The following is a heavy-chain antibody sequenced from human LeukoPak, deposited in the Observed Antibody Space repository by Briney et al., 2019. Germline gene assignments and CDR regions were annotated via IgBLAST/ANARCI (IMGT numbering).Heavy chain of an antibody. CDR1: GFSFSIYG. CDR3: AKDHGYTSSWLFNWFDP. Sequence: GGSLRLSCAASGFSFSIYGMHWVRQAPGKGLEWVAVISYDGSNKYYADSVKGRFTISRDNSMNTVYLQMNSLRTEDTAVYYCAKDHGYTSSWLFNWFDPWGQGTLVTVS. CDR2: ISYDGSNK. D-gene: IGHD6-13*01. J-gene: IGHJ5*02. V-gene: IGHV3-30*18.